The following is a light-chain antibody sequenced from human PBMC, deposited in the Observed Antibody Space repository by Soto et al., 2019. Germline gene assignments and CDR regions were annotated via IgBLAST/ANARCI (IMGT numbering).Light chain of an antibody. CDR2: AAS. CDR1: QSIFNF. CDR3: QQSYSSPWT. J-gene: IGKJ1*01. V-gene: IGKV1-39*01. Sequence: DIQMTQSPSSLSASVGDRVTISCRASQSIFNFLNWYQQKPGKAPKVLIYAASSLQSGVPARFSGSGSGTEFTLTISNLQPEDFEIYHCQQSYSSPWTFGQGTKVEIK.